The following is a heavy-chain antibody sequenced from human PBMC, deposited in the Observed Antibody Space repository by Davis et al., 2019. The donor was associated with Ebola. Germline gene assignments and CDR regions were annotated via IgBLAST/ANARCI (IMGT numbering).Heavy chain of an antibody. D-gene: IGHD3-9*01. J-gene: IGHJ4*02. CDR1: GFTFSSYA. V-gene: IGHV3-30*04. CDR2: ISYDGSNK. Sequence: GESLKISCAASGFTFSSYAMHWVRQAPGKGLEWVAVISYDGSNKYYADSVKGRFTISRDNAKNSLYLQMNSLRAEDTAMYYCAKGSDVTGYFPLDYWGQGTLVTVSS. CDR3: AKGSDVTGYFPLDY.